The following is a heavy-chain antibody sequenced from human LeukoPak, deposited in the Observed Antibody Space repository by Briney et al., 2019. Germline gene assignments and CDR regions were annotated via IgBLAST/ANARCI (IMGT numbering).Heavy chain of an antibody. D-gene: IGHD5-18*01. CDR3: AKDREAAMVNPDGMDV. Sequence: GGSLRLSCAASGFTFSSYGMHWVRQAPGKGLEWVAVISYDGSNKYYADSVKGRFTISRDNSKNTLYLQMNSLRAEDTAVYYCAKDREAAMVNPDGMDVWGQGTTVTVSS. CDR2: ISYDGSNK. V-gene: IGHV3-30*18. J-gene: IGHJ6*02. CDR1: GFTFSSYG.